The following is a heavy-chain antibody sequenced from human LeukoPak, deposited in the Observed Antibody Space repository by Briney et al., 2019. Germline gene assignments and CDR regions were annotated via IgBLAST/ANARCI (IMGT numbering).Heavy chain of an antibody. J-gene: IGHJ4*02. CDR1: GFTFSSYA. Sequence: GGSLRLSCAASGFTFSSYAMSWVRQAPGQGLEWVSAISGSGGSTYYADSVKGRFTISRDNSKNTLYLQMNSLRAEDTAVYYCAKGVKRWLQESYFDYWGQGTLVTVSS. CDR3: AKGVKRWLQESYFDY. V-gene: IGHV3-23*01. D-gene: IGHD5-24*01. CDR2: ISGSGGST.